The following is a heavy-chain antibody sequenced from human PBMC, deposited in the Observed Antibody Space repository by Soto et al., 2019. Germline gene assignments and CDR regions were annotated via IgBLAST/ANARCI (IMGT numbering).Heavy chain of an antibody. D-gene: IGHD2-2*01. J-gene: IGHJ3*02. CDR3: AKDNLLVVVPAADDAFDI. CDR1: GFTFSSYA. CDR2: ISGSGGST. Sequence: EVQLLESGGGLVQPGGSLRLSCAASGFTFSSYAMSWVRQAPGKGLEWVSAISGSGGSTYYADSVKGRFTISRDNSKNTLYLQMNSLRAEDTAVYYCAKDNLLVVVPAADDAFDIWGQGTMVTVSS. V-gene: IGHV3-23*01.